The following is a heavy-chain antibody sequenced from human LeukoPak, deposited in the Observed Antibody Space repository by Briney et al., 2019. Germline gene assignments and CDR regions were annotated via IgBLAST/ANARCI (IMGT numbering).Heavy chain of an antibody. V-gene: IGHV4-39*07. CDR1: GGSISSSNYY. Sequence: SETLSLTCTVSGGSISSSNYYWGWIRQPPGKGLEWIGSIYYSGSTYYNPSLKSRVTISVDTSKNQFSLKLSSVTAADTAVYYCASVLGYCSGGSCYSRGPFYYYYYMDVWGKGTTVTVSS. J-gene: IGHJ6*03. CDR2: IYYSGST. CDR3: ASVLGYCSGGSCYSRGPFYYYYYMDV. D-gene: IGHD2-15*01.